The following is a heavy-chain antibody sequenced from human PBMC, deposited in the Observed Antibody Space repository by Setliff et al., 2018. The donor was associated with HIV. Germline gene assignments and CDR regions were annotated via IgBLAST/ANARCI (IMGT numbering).Heavy chain of an antibody. D-gene: IGHD2-2*01. CDR3: ARDTSSSY. CDR2: ISPKYGGT. J-gene: IGHJ4*02. CDR1: GYSLSDYY. V-gene: IGHV1-2*02. Sequence: ASVKVSCKASGYSLSDYYIHWVRQAPGHGFQWMGWISPKYGGTNYAQNFQGRVTMTRDTSISTAYMELSSLGSDDTAVYFCARDTSSSYWGQGTPVTVSS.